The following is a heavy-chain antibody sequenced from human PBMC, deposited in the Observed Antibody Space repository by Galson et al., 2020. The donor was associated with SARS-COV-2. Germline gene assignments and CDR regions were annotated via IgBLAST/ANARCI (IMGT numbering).Heavy chain of an antibody. Sequence: SETLSLTCTVSGGSISSSSYYWGWIRQPPGKGLEWIGSIYYSGSTYYNPSLKSRVTISVDTSKNQFSLKLSSVTAADTAVYYCAREESEGSQWPEQANNMDVWGKGTTVTVSS. CDR1: GGSISSSSYY. V-gene: IGHV4-39*07. D-gene: IGHD6-19*01. CDR2: IYYSGST. CDR3: AREESEGSQWPEQANNMDV. J-gene: IGHJ6*03.